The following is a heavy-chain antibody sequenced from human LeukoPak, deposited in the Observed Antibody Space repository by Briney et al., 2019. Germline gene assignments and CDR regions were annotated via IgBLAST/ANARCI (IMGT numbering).Heavy chain of an antibody. J-gene: IGHJ3*02. CDR3: ARITMVRGVITGAFDI. CDR2: TYPGDSDT. CDR1: GYSFTSYW. Sequence: GESLKISCKGSGYSFTSYWIGWVRQMPGKGLEWMGITYPGDSDTRYSPSFQGQVTISADKSISTAYLQWSSLKASDTAMYYCARITMVRGVITGAFDIWGQGTMVTVSS. V-gene: IGHV5-51*01. D-gene: IGHD3-10*01.